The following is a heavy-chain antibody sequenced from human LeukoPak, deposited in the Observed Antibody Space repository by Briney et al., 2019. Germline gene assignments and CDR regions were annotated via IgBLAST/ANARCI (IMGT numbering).Heavy chain of an antibody. CDR2: INPNSGGT. D-gene: IGHD6-19*01. Sequence: GASVKVSCKASGYTFTGYYMHWVRQAPGQGLEWMGWINPNSGGTNYAQKFQGRVTMTRDTSISTAYMELSRLRSDDTAVYYFARGLSSGWYGLSIWGQGTMVTVSS. J-gene: IGHJ3*02. CDR1: GYTFTGYY. CDR3: ARGLSSGWYGLSI. V-gene: IGHV1-2*02.